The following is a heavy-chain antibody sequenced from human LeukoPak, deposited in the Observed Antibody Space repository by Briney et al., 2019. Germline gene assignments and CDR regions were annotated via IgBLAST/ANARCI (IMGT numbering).Heavy chain of an antibody. CDR3: ATYYYDSSGSPFDY. CDR1: GYTLTELS. V-gene: IGHV1-24*01. CDR2: FDSEDGET. D-gene: IGHD3-22*01. Sequence: VASVKVSCKVSGYTLTELSMHWVRQAPGKGLEWMGGFDSEDGETIYAQKFQGRVTRTADTSTDTAYTELSSMRSEDTPVYYCATYYYDSSGSPFDYWGRGPLVTVSS. J-gene: IGHJ4*02.